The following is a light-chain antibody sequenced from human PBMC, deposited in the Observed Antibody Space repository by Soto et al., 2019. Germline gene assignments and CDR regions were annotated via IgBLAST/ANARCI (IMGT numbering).Light chain of an antibody. CDR3: QAYDYTLTASV. CDR2: GNR. Sequence: QSVLTQPPSGSGAPGQRVTLSCTGNTSNLGAGYDVHWYQQLPGAAPKLVIFGNRNRPSGVPERFSGSKSGTSASLAITGLQAEDEADYYCQAYDYTLTASVFGGGTKLTVL. CDR1: TSNLGAGYD. V-gene: IGLV1-40*01. J-gene: IGLJ3*02.